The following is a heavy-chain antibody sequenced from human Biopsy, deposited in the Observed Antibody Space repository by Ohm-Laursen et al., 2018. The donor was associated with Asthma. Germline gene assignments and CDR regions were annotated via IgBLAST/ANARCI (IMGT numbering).Heavy chain of an antibody. CDR2: IYHRGNT. CDR3: ARDYYDFWNRSVYTYFGMDV. V-gene: IGHV4-31*03. Sequence: QTLTLTCSVPGYSISNGGYYWTWVRQRPGKGLEWIGNIYHRGNTKYNPSLKSRLSFSVDTSKNQFSLKLSSVTAADTAIYFCARDYYDFWNRSVYTYFGMDVWGRGTTVVVSS. CDR1: GYSISNGGYY. D-gene: IGHD3-3*01. J-gene: IGHJ6*02.